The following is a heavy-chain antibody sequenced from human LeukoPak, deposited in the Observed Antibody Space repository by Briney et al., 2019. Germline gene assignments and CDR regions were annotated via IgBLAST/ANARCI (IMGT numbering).Heavy chain of an antibody. CDR2: INHSGST. Sequence: SETLSLTCAVYGGSFSGYYWSWIRQPPGKGLEWIGEINHSGSTNYNPSLKSRVTISVDTSKNQSSLKLSSVTAADTAVYYCARLLYSSGWYGLRWFDPWGQGTLVTVSS. J-gene: IGHJ5*02. CDR1: GGSFSGYY. D-gene: IGHD6-19*01. V-gene: IGHV4-34*01. CDR3: ARLLYSSGWYGLRWFDP.